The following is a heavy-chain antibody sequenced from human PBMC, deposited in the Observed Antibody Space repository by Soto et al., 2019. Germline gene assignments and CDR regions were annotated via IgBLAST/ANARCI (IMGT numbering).Heavy chain of an antibody. CDR2: IYNSGRGST. D-gene: IGHD3-9*01. CDR3: ARGPNFLTGYYGPNEY. CDR1: GSSMTTYY. Sequence: SETLSLTCSVSGSSMTTYYWHWIRQAPGKGLEWIGFIYNSGRGSTGSNPSLSSRVTFSIETSKNQFSLKLDSVTAADTAVYYCARGPNFLTGYYGPNEYWGQGTLVTVSS. V-gene: IGHV4-59*01. J-gene: IGHJ4*02.